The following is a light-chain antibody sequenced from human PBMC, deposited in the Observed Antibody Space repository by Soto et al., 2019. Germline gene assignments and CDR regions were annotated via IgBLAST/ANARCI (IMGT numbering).Light chain of an antibody. Sequence: EIVLTKSPGTLSLSPGTRATLSRRASQSISSSYLAWYQQRPGQAPRLLIYGASSRATGIPDRFSGSGSGTEFTLTISRLEPEEFAVYYCEEYGSSSWTVGQGTKVAIK. J-gene: IGKJ1*01. V-gene: IGKV3-20*01. CDR3: EEYGSSSWT. CDR2: GAS. CDR1: QSISSSY.